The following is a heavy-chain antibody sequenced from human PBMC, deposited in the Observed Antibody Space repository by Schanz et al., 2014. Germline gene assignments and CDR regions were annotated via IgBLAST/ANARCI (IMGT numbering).Heavy chain of an antibody. CDR3: ARDGAELYYFDD. V-gene: IGHV3-7*01. CDR1: GFTFSSYC. CDR2: INQDGSEK. J-gene: IGHJ4*02. D-gene: IGHD1-1*01. Sequence: EVQLVESGGGVVQPGGSLRLSCAASGFTFSSYCINWVRQAPGKGLEWVANINQDGSEKYYVDSVKGRFTISRDNAKNSLYLQMNGLRAEDTAVFYCARDGAELYYFDDWGQGTLVTVSS.